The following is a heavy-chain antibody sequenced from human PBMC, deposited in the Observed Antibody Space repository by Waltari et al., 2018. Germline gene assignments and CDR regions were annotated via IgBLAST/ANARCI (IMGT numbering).Heavy chain of an antibody. CDR3: ARGASRYDYVWGSYRKGMYYFDY. CDR1: GGSFSGYY. Sequence: QVQLQQWGAGLLKPSETLSLTCAVYGGSFSGYYWSWIRQPPGKGLEWIGEINHSGSTNYNPSLKSRVNISVDTSKNQFSLKLSSVTAADTAVYYCARGASRYDYVWGSYRKGMYYFDYWGQGTLVTVSS. V-gene: IGHV4-34*01. J-gene: IGHJ4*02. CDR2: INHSGST. D-gene: IGHD3-16*02.